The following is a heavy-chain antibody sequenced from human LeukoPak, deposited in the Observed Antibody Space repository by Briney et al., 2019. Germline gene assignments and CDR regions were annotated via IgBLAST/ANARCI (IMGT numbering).Heavy chain of an antibody. V-gene: IGHV3-30*14. CDR2: ISYDGSNK. CDR1: GFTFSSYA. J-gene: IGHJ6*02. CDR3: ARSRGYSHLLYGMDV. D-gene: IGHD5-18*01. Sequence: PGGSLRLSCAASGFTFSSYAMHWVRQAPGKGLEWVALISYDGSNKYYADSVKGRFTISRDNSKNTLYLQMNSLRAEDTAVYYCARSRGYSHLLYGMDVWGQGTTVTVSS.